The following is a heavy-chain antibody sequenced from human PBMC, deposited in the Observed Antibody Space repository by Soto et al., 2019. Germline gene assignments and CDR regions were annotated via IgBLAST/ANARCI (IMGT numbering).Heavy chain of an antibody. D-gene: IGHD3-16*01. V-gene: IGHV1-3*01. J-gene: IGHJ4*02. CDR3: ARRRGAYGSYY. CDR2: ISGGNGNT. CDR1: GYPFASHA. Sequence: QVQLVQSGAEVKKPGASVKVSCKASGYPFASHAVQWVRQAPVQGLEWMGWISGGNGNTKYSQKFKGRLTITRDTAASTASMERGSVTFEDTAVYYCARRRGAYGSYYWGPGTLVTVSS.